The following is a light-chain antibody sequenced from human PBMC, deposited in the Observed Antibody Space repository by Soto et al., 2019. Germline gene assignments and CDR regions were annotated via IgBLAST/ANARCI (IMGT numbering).Light chain of an antibody. CDR3: QQYGSSGT. V-gene: IGKV3-20*01. J-gene: IGKJ1*01. CDR1: QSVSSY. CDR2: GAS. Sequence: EIVLTHSPATLSLSPCERATLSSRASQSVSSYLAWYQQKPGQAPRLLIYGASSRATGIPNRFSGSGSGTDFTLTISSLEPEDFAVYYCQQYGSSGTFGQGTKVDIK.